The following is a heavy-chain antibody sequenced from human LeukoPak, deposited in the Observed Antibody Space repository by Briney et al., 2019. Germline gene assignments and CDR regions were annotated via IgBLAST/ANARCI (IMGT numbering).Heavy chain of an antibody. D-gene: IGHD4-23*01. CDR1: GTYW. Sequence: PGGSLRLSCAASGTYWMHWVRQAPGKGLVWVSHINSDGSWTGYADSVKGRFTISRDNAKNTLYLQMNSLRVEDTAVYYCARGRPHGNDYRGQGTLVTVSS. V-gene: IGHV3-74*01. CDR2: INSDGSWT. CDR3: ARGRPHGNDY. J-gene: IGHJ4*02.